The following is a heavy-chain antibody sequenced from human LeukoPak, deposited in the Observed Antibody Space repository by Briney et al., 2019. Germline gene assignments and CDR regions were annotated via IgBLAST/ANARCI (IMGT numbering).Heavy chain of an antibody. CDR1: GFTFSSNW. D-gene: IGHD6-19*01. V-gene: IGHV3-7*01. CDR3: ARSLRVAVAASY. J-gene: IGHJ4*02. Sequence: PGGSLRLSCAASGFTFSSNWMTWVRQAPGKGLEWVANIKQDGSEKYYLDSLKGRFTISRDNAKNSLYLQMNSLTAEDTAIYYCARSLRVAVAASYWGQGTLVTVSS. CDR2: IKQDGSEK.